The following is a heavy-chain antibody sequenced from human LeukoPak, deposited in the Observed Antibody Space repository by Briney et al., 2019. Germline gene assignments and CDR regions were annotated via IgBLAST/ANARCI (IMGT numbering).Heavy chain of an antibody. Sequence: SETLSLTCTVSGGSISSSSYYWGWIRQPPGKGLEWIGSIYYSGSTYYNPSLKSRVTISVDTSKNQFSLKLSSVTAADTAVYYCARHPRGGSSRNFDYWGQGTLVTVSS. D-gene: IGHD2-15*01. J-gene: IGHJ4*02. V-gene: IGHV4-39*01. CDR1: GGSISSSSYY. CDR2: IYYSGST. CDR3: ARHPRGGSSRNFDY.